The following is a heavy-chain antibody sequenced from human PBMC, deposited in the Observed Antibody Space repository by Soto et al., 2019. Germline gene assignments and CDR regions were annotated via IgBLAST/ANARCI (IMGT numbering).Heavy chain of an antibody. J-gene: IGHJ4*02. V-gene: IGHV3-9*01. D-gene: IGHD5-12*01. CDR1: GFTFDDYA. CDR2: ISWNSGSI. Sequence: GGSLRLSCAASGFTFDDYAMHWVRQAPGKGLEWVSGISWNSGSIGYADSVKGRFTISRDNAKNSLYLQMNRLRAEDTALYYCAKDIRGVATIEGGYFDYWGQGTLVTVSS. CDR3: AKDIRGVATIEGGYFDY.